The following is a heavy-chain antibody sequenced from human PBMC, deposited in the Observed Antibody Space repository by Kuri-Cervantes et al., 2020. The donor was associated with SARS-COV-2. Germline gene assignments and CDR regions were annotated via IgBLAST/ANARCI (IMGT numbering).Heavy chain of an antibody. CDR1: GDSISRSSYY. Sequence: GSLRLSCTVSGDSISRSSYYWGWIRQPPGKGLEWIGAIYFSGSTFYNPSLTSRVTISIDTSKNQFSLKLSSVTAADTAVYYCARVVPAADEGLYYYYMDVWGKGTTVTVSS. J-gene: IGHJ6*03. CDR3: ARVVPAADEGLYYYYMDV. D-gene: IGHD2-2*01. CDR2: IYFSGST. V-gene: IGHV4-39*07.